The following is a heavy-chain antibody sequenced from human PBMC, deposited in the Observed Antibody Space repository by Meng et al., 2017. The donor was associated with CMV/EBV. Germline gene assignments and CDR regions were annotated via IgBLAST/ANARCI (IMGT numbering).Heavy chain of an antibody. Sequence: GGSLRLSCAASGFTFSSYSMNWVRQAPGKGLEWVSSISSSSSYIYYADSVKGRFTISRDNAKNTLYLQMNSLRAEDTAVYYCAHHSYSSSFVPSHDYWGQGTLVTVSS. CDR3: AHHSYSSSFVPSHDY. J-gene: IGHJ4*02. D-gene: IGHD6-13*01. V-gene: IGHV3-21*04. CDR1: GFTFSSYS. CDR2: ISSSSSYI.